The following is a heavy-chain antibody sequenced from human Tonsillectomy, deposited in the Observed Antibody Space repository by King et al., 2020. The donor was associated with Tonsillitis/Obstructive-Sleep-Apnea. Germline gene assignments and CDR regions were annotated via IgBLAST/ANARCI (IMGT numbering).Heavy chain of an antibody. J-gene: IGHJ4*02. V-gene: IGHV4-30-2*01. CDR1: GGSISSGGYS. CDR3: AGGSGSYWYFDY. D-gene: IGHD3-10*01. CDR2: MYHGGST. Sequence: QVQLQESGSGLVKPSQTLSLTCAVSGGSISSGGYSWSWIRQPPGKGLEWIGYMYHGGSTYYNPSLKSRVTISVDRSKSQFSLKLSSVTAADTAVYYCAGGSGSYWYFDYWGQGTLVTVSS.